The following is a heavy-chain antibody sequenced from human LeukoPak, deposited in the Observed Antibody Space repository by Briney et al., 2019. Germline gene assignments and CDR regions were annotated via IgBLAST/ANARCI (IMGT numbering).Heavy chain of an antibody. CDR1: GFTFSSYA. V-gene: IGHV3-23*01. D-gene: IGHD1-26*01. Sequence: GGSLRLSCAASGFTFSSYAMSWVRQAPGKGLEWVSAISGSGGSTYYADSVKGRFTISRDNSKNTLYLQMNSLRAEDTAVYYCARDGTSGSRWGSLDYWGQGALVTVSS. J-gene: IGHJ4*02. CDR2: ISGSGGST. CDR3: ARDGTSGSRWGSLDY.